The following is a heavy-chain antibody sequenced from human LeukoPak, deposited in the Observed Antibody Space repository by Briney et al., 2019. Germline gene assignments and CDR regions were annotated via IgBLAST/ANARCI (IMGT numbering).Heavy chain of an antibody. D-gene: IGHD3-22*01. J-gene: IGHJ4*02. Sequence: KLQGRVTMTTDTSTSTAYMELRRLRSDDTAVYYCARSYYYDSSGVDYWGQGTLVTVSS. V-gene: IGHV1-18*01. CDR3: ARSYYYDSSGVDY.